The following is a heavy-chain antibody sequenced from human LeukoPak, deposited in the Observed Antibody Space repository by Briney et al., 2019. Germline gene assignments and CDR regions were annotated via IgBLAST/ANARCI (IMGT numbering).Heavy chain of an antibody. CDR2: ISAYNGNT. Sequence: GASVKVSCKASGYTFTSYGISWVRQAPGQGLEWMGWISAYNGNTNYAQKLQGRVTMTTDTSTSTAYMELRSLRSDDTAVYYCARASRSSSPGHFDYWGQGTLVTVSS. D-gene: IGHD6-13*01. CDR3: ARASRSSSPGHFDY. J-gene: IGHJ4*02. V-gene: IGHV1-18*01. CDR1: GYTFTSYG.